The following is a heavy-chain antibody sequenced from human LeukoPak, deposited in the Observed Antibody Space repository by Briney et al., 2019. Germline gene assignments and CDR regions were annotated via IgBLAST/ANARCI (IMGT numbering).Heavy chain of an antibody. D-gene: IGHD1-26*01. CDR1: GFTFSNYA. J-gene: IGHJ4*02. CDR3: AKDVGKWESLHFFDY. V-gene: IGHV3-23*01. Sequence: GGSLRLSCAASGFTFSNYAMTWVRQAPGKGLEWVSGISGGGSSTYYADSVKGRFTLSRDYPKNTLYLQMNSLRGDDTAVYYCAKDVGKWESLHFFDYWGQGTLVTVSS. CDR2: ISGGGSST.